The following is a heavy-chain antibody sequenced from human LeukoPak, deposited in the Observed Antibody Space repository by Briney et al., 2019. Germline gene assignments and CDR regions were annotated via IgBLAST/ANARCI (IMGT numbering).Heavy chain of an antibody. CDR1: GGSLSSSSYY. CDR3: ARHRGIWFGDLLYMDV. D-gene: IGHD3-10*01. Sequence: PSETLSLTCTVSGGSLSSSSYYWGWIRQPPGKGLEWIGSIYYSGSTYYNPSLKSRVTISVDTSKNQFSLKLSSVTAADTAVYYCARHRGIWFGDLLYMDVWGKGTTVTVSS. J-gene: IGHJ6*03. V-gene: IGHV4-39*01. CDR2: IYYSGST.